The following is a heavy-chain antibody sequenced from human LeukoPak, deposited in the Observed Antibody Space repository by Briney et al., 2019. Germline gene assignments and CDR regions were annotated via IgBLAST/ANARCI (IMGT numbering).Heavy chain of an antibody. CDR1: GYTFTSYA. J-gene: IGHJ6*02. Sequence: ASVKVSCKASGYTFTSYAMHWVRQAPGQRLEWMGWINAGNGNTKYSQKFQGRVTITRDTSASTAYMELSSLRSEDTAVYYCARVGRPPTPQYGMDVWGQGTTVTVSS. CDR3: ARVGRPPTPQYGMDV. V-gene: IGHV1-3*01. CDR2: INAGNGNT. D-gene: IGHD2-15*01.